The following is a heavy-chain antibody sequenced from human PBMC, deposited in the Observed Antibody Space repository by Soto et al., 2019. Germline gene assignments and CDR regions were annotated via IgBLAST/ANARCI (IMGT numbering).Heavy chain of an antibody. D-gene: IGHD4-17*01. CDR2: ISSSSSTI. CDR3: ARDFDTVTTSQIDY. J-gene: IGHJ4*02. Sequence: SLRLSCAASGFTFSSYSMNWVRQAPGKGLERVSYISSSSSTIYYADSVKGRFTISRDNAKISLYLQMNSLRDEDTAVYYCARDFDTVTTSQIDYWGQGTLVTVSS. V-gene: IGHV3-48*02. CDR1: GFTFSSYS.